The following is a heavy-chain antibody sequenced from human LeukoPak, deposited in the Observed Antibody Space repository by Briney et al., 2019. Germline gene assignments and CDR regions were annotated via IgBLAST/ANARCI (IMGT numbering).Heavy chain of an antibody. J-gene: IGHJ4*02. CDR2: IYSGGST. D-gene: IGHD4-23*01. Sequence: PGGSLRLSCAASGFTVSSNYMSWVRQAPGKGLEWVSVIYSGGSTYYADSVKGRFTISRDNSKNTLYLQMNSLRSEDTAVYYCATGPDHYGGDFDYWGQGTLVTVSS. CDR3: ATGPDHYGGDFDY. V-gene: IGHV3-53*05. CDR1: GFTVSSNY.